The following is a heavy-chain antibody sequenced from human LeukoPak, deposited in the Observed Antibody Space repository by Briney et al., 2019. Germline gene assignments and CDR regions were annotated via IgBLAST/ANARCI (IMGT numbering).Heavy chain of an antibody. CDR1: GDSINGLDL. Sequence: PSETLSLTSTVSGDSINGLDLWVWVRQPPGKGRCWIGERYLSGTTHSNPSVKSRVTISIDKSKNQFFLNLSSVTAADTAVYYCAGLVGRYSSGLYYYYFDYWGQGTLVTVSS. CDR2: RYLSGTT. CDR3: AGLVGRYSSGLYYYYFDY. D-gene: IGHD3-22*01. V-gene: IGHV4-4*02. J-gene: IGHJ4*02.